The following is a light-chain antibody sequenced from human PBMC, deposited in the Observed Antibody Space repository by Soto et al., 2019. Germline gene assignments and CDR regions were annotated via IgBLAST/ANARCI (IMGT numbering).Light chain of an antibody. CDR1: QSVLYSSNNKNY. CDR2: WAS. CDR3: QQYYSIPHT. Sequence: DIVMTQSPDSLAGSLGERATINCKSSQSVLYSSNNKNYLAWYQQKPGQPPKLLIYWASTRESGVPDRFSGSGSGTYFTLTISSLQAEDVAVYYCQQYYSIPHTFGQGTKLEIK. V-gene: IGKV4-1*01. J-gene: IGKJ2*01.